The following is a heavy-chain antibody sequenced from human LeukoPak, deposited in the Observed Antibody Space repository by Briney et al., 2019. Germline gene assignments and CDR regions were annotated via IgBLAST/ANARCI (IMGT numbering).Heavy chain of an antibody. CDR1: GGSINNDDSY. CDR3: ARQVWGYYYYYGMDV. V-gene: IGHV4-30-4*01. Sequence: SETLSLTCTVSGGSINNDDSYWSWIRQPPGKGLEWIGYIHNSGSTYYSPSLKSRVTISVDTSKNQFSLKLSSVTAADTAVYYCARQVWGYYYYYGMDVWGQGTTVTVSS. J-gene: IGHJ6*02. D-gene: IGHD7-27*01. CDR2: IHNSGST.